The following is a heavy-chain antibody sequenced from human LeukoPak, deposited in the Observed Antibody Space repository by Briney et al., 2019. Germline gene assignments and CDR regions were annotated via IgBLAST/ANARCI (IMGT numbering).Heavy chain of an antibody. D-gene: IGHD2-2*02. CDR3: AREDCSSTSCYTSIDY. V-gene: IGHV3-21*01. CDR1: GFTFSSYS. CDR2: ISGSSSCI. J-gene: IGHJ4*02. Sequence: GGSLRLSCAASGFTFSSYSMNWVRQAPGKGLEWVSSISGSSSCIYYADSVKGRFTISRDNAKNSLYLQMSSLRAEDTAVYYCAREDCSSTSCYTSIDYWGQGTLVTVSS.